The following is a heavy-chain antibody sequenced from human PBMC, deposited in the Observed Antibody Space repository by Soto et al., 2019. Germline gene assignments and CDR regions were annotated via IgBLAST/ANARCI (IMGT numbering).Heavy chain of an antibody. CDR1: GGTFSSYG. D-gene: IGHD3-22*01. J-gene: IGHJ4*02. CDR2: IIPIFGTA. Sequence: SVKVSCKASGGTFSSYGISWVRQARGQGLEWMGGIIPIFGTANYAQKFQGRVTITADESTSTAYMELSSLRSEDTAVYYCARILDYYDSSGYSYFDYWGQRTLVTVSS. CDR3: ARILDYYDSSGYSYFDY. V-gene: IGHV1-69*13.